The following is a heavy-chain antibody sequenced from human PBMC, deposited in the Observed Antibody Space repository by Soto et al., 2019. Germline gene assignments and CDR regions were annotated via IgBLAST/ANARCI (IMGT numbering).Heavy chain of an antibody. Sequence: LRLSCAASGSTFSSYSMNWVRQAPLKGLEWVSSISSSSSYIYYAYSVKGRFTISRDNAKNSLYLQMNSLRAEDTAVYYCARDLGGYSSSYYYYYYGMDVWGQGTTVTVSS. J-gene: IGHJ6*02. CDR3: ARDLGGYSSSYYYYYYGMDV. V-gene: IGHV3-21*01. CDR1: GSTFSSYS. CDR2: ISSSSSYI. D-gene: IGHD6-6*01.